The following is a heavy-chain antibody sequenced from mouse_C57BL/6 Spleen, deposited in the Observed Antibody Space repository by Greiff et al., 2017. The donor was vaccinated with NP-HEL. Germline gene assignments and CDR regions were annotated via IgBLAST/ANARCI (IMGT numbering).Heavy chain of an antibody. J-gene: IGHJ2*01. V-gene: IGHV1-19*01. D-gene: IGHD1-1*01. Sequence: EVKLMESGPVLVKPGASVKMSCKASGYTFTDYYMNWVKQSHGKSLEWIGVINPYNGGTSYNQKFKGKATLTVDKSSSTAYMELNSLTSEDSAVYYCARDYYGSSYVDYWGQGTTLTVSS. CDR1: GYTFTDYY. CDR2: INPYNGGT. CDR3: ARDYYGSSYVDY.